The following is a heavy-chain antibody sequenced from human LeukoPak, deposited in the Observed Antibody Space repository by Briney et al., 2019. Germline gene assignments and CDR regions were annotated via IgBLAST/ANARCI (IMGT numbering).Heavy chain of an antibody. CDR1: GGSVSTYY. CDR2: ISNSGST. CDR3: ARHLAVAPDAFDI. V-gene: IGHV4-59*08. J-gene: IGHJ3*02. D-gene: IGHD6-19*01. Sequence: SETLSLTCTVSGGSVSTYYWSWIRQPPGQGLEWIGYISNSGSTKYNPSLKSRVTISVDTSKNHFSLKLSSVTAADTAVYYCARHLAVAPDAFDIWGQGTMVSVSS.